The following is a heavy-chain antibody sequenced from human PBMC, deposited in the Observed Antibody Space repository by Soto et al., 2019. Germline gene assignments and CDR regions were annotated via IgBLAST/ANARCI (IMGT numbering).Heavy chain of an antibody. CDR1: GFTFSSYG. V-gene: IGHV3-33*01. D-gene: IGHD4-17*01. Sequence: GGSLRLSCAASGFTFSSYGMHWVRQAPGKGLEWVAVIWYDGSNKYYADSVKGRFTISRDNSKNTLYLQMNSLRAEDTAVYYCAREDVDYGDGGAFDIWGQGTMVTVSS. CDR2: IWYDGSNK. J-gene: IGHJ3*02. CDR3: AREDVDYGDGGAFDI.